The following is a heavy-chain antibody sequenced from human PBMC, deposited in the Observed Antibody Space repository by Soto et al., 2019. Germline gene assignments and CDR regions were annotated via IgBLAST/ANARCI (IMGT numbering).Heavy chain of an antibody. D-gene: IGHD2-2*02. J-gene: IGHJ4*02. CDR2: IIPILGIA. CDR3: ARVEDTHR. V-gene: IGHV1-69*02. CDR1: GGTFSSYT. Sequence: QVQLVQSGAEVKKPGSSVKVSCKASGGTFSSYTISWVRQAPGQGREWMGRIIPILGIANYAQKFQRRVTITADKSTSTAYMVLSSLRSGDSAVYYCARVEDTHRWGQGTLVTVSS.